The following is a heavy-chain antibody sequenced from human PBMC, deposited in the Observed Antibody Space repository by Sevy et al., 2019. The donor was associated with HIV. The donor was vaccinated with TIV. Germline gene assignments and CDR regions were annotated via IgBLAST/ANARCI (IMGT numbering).Heavy chain of an antibody. J-gene: IGHJ4*02. D-gene: IGHD6-19*01. Sequence: GGSLRFSCAASGFTFSSYSMNWVRQAPGKGLEWVSYISSSSSTIYYADSVKGRFTISRDNAKNSLYLQMNSLRDEDTAVYYCARDWTSNRQWLVMGPFDYWGQGTLVTVSS. CDR3: ARDWTSNRQWLVMGPFDY. CDR2: ISSSSSTI. V-gene: IGHV3-48*02. CDR1: GFTFSSYS.